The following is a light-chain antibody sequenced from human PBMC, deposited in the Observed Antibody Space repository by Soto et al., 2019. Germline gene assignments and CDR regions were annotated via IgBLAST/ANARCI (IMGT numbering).Light chain of an antibody. J-gene: IGKJ5*01. CDR1: QGISSW. V-gene: IGKV1D-16*01. CDR2: TAS. CDR3: QQYNAYPIT. Sequence: DIQMSQSPSSLSASVGYRVTITCRASQGISSWLAWYQQKPGQAPKSLIYTASSLLSGVPSRFSGSGSGTDFTLTISSLQPEDFATYYCQQYNAYPITFGQGTRLEI.